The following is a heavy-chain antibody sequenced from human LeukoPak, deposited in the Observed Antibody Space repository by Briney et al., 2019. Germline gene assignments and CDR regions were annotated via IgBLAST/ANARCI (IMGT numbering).Heavy chain of an antibody. CDR2: ISSSSSYI. CDR3: ARPMNEYDSSGFFHD. V-gene: IGHV3-21*01. D-gene: IGHD3-22*01. Sequence: GGSLRLSCAASGFTFSSNSMNWVRHAPGKGLEWVSSISSSSSYIYYADSVKGRFTISTDNAKNSLYLQMNSLRADATAVYYCARPMNEYDSSGFFHDWGQGTLVTVSS. J-gene: IGHJ4*02. CDR1: GFTFSSNS.